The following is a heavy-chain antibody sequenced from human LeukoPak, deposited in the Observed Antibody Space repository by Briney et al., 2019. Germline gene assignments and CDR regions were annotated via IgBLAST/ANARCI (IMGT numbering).Heavy chain of an antibody. Sequence: GGSLRLSCAASGFTFSSYAMSWVRQAPGKGLEWVSGISGSGGSTYYADSVKGRFTISRDNSRNTLYLQMNSLRAEDTAVYYCARGPTTVTSPHFDYWGQGTLVTVSS. CDR1: GFTFSSYA. CDR3: ARGPTTVTSPHFDY. V-gene: IGHV3-23*01. D-gene: IGHD4-17*01. CDR2: ISGSGGST. J-gene: IGHJ4*02.